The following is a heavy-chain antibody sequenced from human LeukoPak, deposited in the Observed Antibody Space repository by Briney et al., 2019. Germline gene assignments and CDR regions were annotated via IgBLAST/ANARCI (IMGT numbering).Heavy chain of an antibody. Sequence: SETLSLTCTVSGGSVSSGDYYWNWIRQPPGKGLEWIGYIYYSGSSYYNPSLKSRVTISVDTSKNQFSLILHSVTATDTAVYYCARRSGNFRGPNWFDPWGQGTLVTVSS. CDR1: GGSVSSGDYY. J-gene: IGHJ5*02. V-gene: IGHV4-30-4*01. CDR3: ARRSGNFRGPNWFDP. D-gene: IGHD1-26*01. CDR2: IYYSGSS.